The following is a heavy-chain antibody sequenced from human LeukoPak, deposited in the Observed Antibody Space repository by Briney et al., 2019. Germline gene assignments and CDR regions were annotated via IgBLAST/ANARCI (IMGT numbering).Heavy chain of an antibody. CDR3: ARQSYSSGWNFDY. D-gene: IGHD6-19*01. Sequence: ASVKVSCKASGYTFTDYYMHWVRQAPGQGLEWMGWISVLNGNTNYAQKLQGRVTMTTDTSTSTAYMELRSLRSDDTAVYYCARQSYSSGWNFDYWGQGTLVTVSS. CDR2: ISVLNGNT. V-gene: IGHV1-18*04. CDR1: GYTFTDYY. J-gene: IGHJ4*02.